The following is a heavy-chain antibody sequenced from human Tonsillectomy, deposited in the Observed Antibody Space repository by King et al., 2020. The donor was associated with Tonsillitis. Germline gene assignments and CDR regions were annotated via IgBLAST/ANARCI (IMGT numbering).Heavy chain of an antibody. V-gene: IGHV1-69*06. J-gene: IGHJ5*02. CDR2: IIPIFGTA. Sequence: VQLVQSGAEVKKPGSSVKVSCKASGGTFSSYAISWVRQAPGQGLEWMGGIIPIFGTANYAQKLQGRVTITADKSTSTAYMELISLRSEDTAMYYCAGGTYYYDSSGYSHNWFDPWGQGTLVTVSS. CDR3: AGGTYYYDSSGYSHNWFDP. D-gene: IGHD3-22*01. CDR1: GGTFSSYA.